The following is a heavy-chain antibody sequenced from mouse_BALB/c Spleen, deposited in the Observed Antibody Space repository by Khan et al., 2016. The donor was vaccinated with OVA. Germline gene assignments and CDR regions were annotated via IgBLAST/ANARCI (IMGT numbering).Heavy chain of an antibody. CDR2: IYPYNGGS. V-gene: IGHV1S29*02. Sequence: IQLVQSGPELVKPGASVKISCKASGYTFTDDNMHWVKQSHGKSLEWIGYIYPYNGGSGYNQKFKSKATLTVDNSSITAYMAICSLTSQESAVYYCARSRGPGYDYCFDYWGQGTPLTVSS. CDR1: GYTFTDDN. D-gene: IGHD2-4*01. CDR3: ARSRGPGYDYCFDY. J-gene: IGHJ2*01.